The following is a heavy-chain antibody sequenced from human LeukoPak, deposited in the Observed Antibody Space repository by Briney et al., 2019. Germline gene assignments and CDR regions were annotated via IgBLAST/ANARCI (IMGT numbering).Heavy chain of an antibody. Sequence: GGSLRLSCAASGSTFSTYAMHWVRQAPGKGLEYVSAISNHGGSTYYANSVKGRFIISRDNSKNTLYLQMGSLRAEDMAVYYCARESATSGWLFDYWGQGTLVTVSS. CDR1: GSTFSTYA. D-gene: IGHD6-19*01. CDR2: ISNHGGST. V-gene: IGHV3-64*01. CDR3: ARESATSGWLFDY. J-gene: IGHJ4*02.